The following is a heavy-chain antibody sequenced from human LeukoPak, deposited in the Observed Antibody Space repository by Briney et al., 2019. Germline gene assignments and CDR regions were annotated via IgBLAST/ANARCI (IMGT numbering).Heavy chain of an antibody. D-gene: IGHD3-10*01. CDR3: ARGGYYGSGTGGFDY. J-gene: IGHJ4*02. CDR1: GGSISSYY. Sequence: SETLSLTCTVSGGSISSYYWSWIRQPPGKGLEWIGYIYYSGSTNYNPSLKSRVTISLDTSKNQFSLKLSSVTAADTAVYYCARGGYYGSGTGGFDYWGQGTLVTVSS. CDR2: IYYSGST. V-gene: IGHV4-59*01.